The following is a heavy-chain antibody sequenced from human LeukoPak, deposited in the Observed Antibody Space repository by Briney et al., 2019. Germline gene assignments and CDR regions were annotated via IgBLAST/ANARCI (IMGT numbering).Heavy chain of an antibody. Sequence: ASVKVSCKASGGTFSSYAISWVRQAPGQGLEWMGRIIPILGIANYAQKFQGRVTITADKSTSTAYMELSSLRSEDTAVYYCARGGGGFWFGELRRSEGGLDYWGQGTLVTVSS. CDR2: IIPILGIA. CDR3: ARGGGGFWFGELRRSEGGLDY. CDR1: GGTFSSYA. V-gene: IGHV1-69*04. J-gene: IGHJ4*02. D-gene: IGHD3-10*01.